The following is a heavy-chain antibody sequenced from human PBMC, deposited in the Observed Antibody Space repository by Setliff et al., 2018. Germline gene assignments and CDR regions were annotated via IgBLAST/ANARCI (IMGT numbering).Heavy chain of an antibody. CDR1: GFTFSNYG. CDR2: ISTSGSTI. V-gene: IGHV3-48*01. Sequence: GGSLRLSCAASGFTFSNYGMTWVRQAPGKGLEWISYISTSGSTIYYADSVKGRFTISRDKAHHSLFLQMNSLKTEDTAVYYCTRATPDSRNYYYTADYWGQGTLVTVSS. D-gene: IGHD3-16*01. J-gene: IGHJ4*02. CDR3: TRATPDSRNYYYTADY.